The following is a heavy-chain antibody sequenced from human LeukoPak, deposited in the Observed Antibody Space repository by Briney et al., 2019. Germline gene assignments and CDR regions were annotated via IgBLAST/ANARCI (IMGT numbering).Heavy chain of an antibody. D-gene: IGHD3-10*01. CDR3: AKDSKRWKTYYYEAGSYYFDY. CDR2: IRYDGSNK. J-gene: IGHJ4*02. Sequence: GGSLRLSCAAPGFTFSSYGMHWVRQAPGKGLEWVAFIRYDGSNKYYADSVKGRFTISRDNSKNTLYLQMNSLRPENTAVYYCAKDSKRWKTYYYEAGSYYFDYWGQGTRVTVSS. CDR1: GFTFSSYG. V-gene: IGHV3-30*02.